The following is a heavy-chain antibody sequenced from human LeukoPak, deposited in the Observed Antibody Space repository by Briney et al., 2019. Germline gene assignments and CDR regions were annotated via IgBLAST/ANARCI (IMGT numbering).Heavy chain of an antibody. Sequence: ASVKVSCNASGYTFTSYAMHWVRQAPGQRLEWMGWINAGNGNTKYSQKFQGRVTITRDTSASTAYMELSSLRSEDTAVYYCARVSEQWLAYNWFDPWGQGTLVTVSS. CDR2: INAGNGNT. D-gene: IGHD6-19*01. CDR3: ARVSEQWLAYNWFDP. CDR1: GYTFTSYA. J-gene: IGHJ5*02. V-gene: IGHV1-3*01.